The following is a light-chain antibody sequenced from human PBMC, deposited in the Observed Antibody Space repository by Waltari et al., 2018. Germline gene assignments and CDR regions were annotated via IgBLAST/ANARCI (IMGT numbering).Light chain of an antibody. CDR1: QSIGKY. CDR3: QNHERLPAT. CDR2: AAS. Sequence: EVVLTQSPGTLSLSPGERATLSCRASQSIGKYLVWYQQRPGQAPRLIMYAASTRATGIPYRFSGSGYGTDFSLTISRLEPEDFAVYYCQNHERLPATFGQGTKVEIK. V-gene: IGKV3-20*01. J-gene: IGKJ1*01.